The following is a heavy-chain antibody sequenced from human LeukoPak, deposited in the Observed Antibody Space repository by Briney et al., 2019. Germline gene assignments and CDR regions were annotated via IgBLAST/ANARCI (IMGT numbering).Heavy chain of an antibody. V-gene: IGHV3-21*04. J-gene: IGHJ4*02. CDR3: AKSRGSGSYYPPYFDY. Sequence: GGSLRLSCAASGFTFSSYSMNWVRQAPGKGLEWVSSISSSSSYIYYADSVKGRFTISRDNSKNTLYLQMNSLRAEDTAVYYCAKSRGSGSYYPPYFDYWGQGTLVTVSS. D-gene: IGHD3-10*01. CDR1: GFTFSSYS. CDR2: ISSSSSYI.